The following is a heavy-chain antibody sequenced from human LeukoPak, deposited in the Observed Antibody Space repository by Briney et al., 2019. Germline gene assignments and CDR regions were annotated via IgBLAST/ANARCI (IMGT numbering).Heavy chain of an antibody. CDR3: ARDRGNNFDY. CDR1: GGSISSDTYF. J-gene: IGHJ4*02. D-gene: IGHD1-26*01. Sequence: SETLSLTCTVSGGSISSDTYFWSWIRQPAGKGLEWIGYIYYSGSTNYNPSLKSRVTISVDTSKNQSSLKLSSVTAADTAVYYCARDRGNNFDYWGQGTLVTVSS. V-gene: IGHV4-61*10. CDR2: IYYSGST.